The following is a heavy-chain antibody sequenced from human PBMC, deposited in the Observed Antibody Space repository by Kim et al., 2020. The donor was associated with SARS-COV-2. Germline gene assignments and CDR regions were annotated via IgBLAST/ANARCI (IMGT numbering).Heavy chain of an antibody. J-gene: IGHJ6*02. V-gene: IGHV1-69*13. D-gene: IGHD2-2*02. Sequence: SVKVSCKASGGTFSSYAISWVRQAPGQGLEWMGGIIPIFGTANYAQKFQGRVTITADESTSTAYMELSSLRSEDTAVYYCARGWNNGYCSSTSCYTGYYYYYGMDVWGQGTTVTVSS. CDR3: ARGWNNGYCSSTSCYTGYYYYYGMDV. CDR2: IIPIFGTA. CDR1: GGTFSSYA.